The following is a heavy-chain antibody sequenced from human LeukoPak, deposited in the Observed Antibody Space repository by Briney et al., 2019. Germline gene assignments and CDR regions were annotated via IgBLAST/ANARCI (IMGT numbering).Heavy chain of an antibody. D-gene: IGHD4/OR15-4a*01. J-gene: IGHJ5*02. CDR1: GFTFLIYE. V-gene: IGHV3-48*03. Sequence: GGSLRLSCTASGFTFLIYEMNWFRQAPGKGLEWVSYISSSGETIYYADSVKGRFTISRDNAKNSLYLQMNSLRADDTAVYYCVRIPNSANFPNWFDPWGQGTLVTVSS. CDR2: ISSSGETI. CDR3: VRIPNSANFPNWFDP.